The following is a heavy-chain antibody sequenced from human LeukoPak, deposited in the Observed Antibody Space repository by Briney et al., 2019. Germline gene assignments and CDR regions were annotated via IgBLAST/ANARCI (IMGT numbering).Heavy chain of an antibody. CDR2: IIPIFGTA. V-gene: IGHV1-69*01. J-gene: IGHJ4*02. D-gene: IGHD5-24*01. CDR1: GGTFSSYA. CDR3: ARARDGYNWGVDY. Sequence: SVKVSCKASGGTFSSYAISWVRQAPGQGLEWMGGIIPIFGTANYAQKFQGRVTITADESTSTAYMELSSLRSKDTAVYYCARARDGYNWGVDYWGQGTLVIVSS.